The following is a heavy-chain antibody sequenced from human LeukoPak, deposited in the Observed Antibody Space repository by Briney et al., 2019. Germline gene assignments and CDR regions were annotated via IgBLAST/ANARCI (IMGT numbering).Heavy chain of an antibody. CDR1: GFTFNSYS. CDR3: ARGVDY. J-gene: IGHJ4*02. V-gene: IGHV3-48*02. Sequence: GGSLRLSCAASGFTFNSYSMNWVRQAPGKGLEWVSYISGSSRVIYYADSVKGRFTISRDNAKNSLYLQMNSLRDEDTAVYYCARGVDYWGQGTLVTVSS. CDR2: ISGSSRVI. D-gene: IGHD3-16*01.